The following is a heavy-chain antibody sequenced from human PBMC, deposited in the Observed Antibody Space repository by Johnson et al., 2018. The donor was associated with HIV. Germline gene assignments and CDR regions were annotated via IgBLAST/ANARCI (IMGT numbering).Heavy chain of an antibody. D-gene: IGHD5-12*01. J-gene: IGHJ3*02. V-gene: IGHV3-23*04. CDR3: AKEDEWLRLGSAFDI. Sequence: VQLVESGGGLVQPGGSLRLSCAASGFTFSSYWMSWVRQAPGKGLEWVSVISGNGGTTYYADSVKGRFTISRDNSKNTLYLQMNSLRAEDTAVYYCAKEDEWLRLGSAFDIWGHGTMVTVSS. CDR1: GFTFSSYW. CDR2: ISGNGGTT.